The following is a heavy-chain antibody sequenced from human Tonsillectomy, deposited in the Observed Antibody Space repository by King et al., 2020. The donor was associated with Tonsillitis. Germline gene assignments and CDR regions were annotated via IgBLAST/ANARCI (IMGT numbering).Heavy chain of an antibody. Sequence: QLQLVQSGAEVKKPGSSVKVSCKASGGTFSSYAITWVRQAPGQGLEWMGGIIPLFDTAHYAQKFLGRVTMTADDSTNTAYMQLSSLRSEDTAVYYCARGVPDIVAIHPPDWFAPWGQGTLVTVFS. CDR2: IIPLFDTA. CDR1: GGTFSSYA. V-gene: IGHV1-69*01. CDR3: ARGVPDIVAIHPPDWFAP. D-gene: IGHD2-15*01. J-gene: IGHJ5*02.